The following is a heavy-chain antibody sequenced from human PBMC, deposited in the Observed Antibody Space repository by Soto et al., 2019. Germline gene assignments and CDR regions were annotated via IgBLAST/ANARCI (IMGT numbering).Heavy chain of an antibody. J-gene: IGHJ2*01. CDR3: ARSSGDYGPRYFDL. D-gene: IGHD2-21*02. Sequence: ASVKVSCKSSGYTFTGYGINWVRQAPGQGLEWMGWISTYNGNTKYAQKVQGRVTMTTDTSTSTAYMELRSLRSDDTAVYFCARSSGDYGPRYFDLWGRGTLVTVSS. CDR1: GYTFTGYG. V-gene: IGHV1-18*01. CDR2: ISTYNGNT.